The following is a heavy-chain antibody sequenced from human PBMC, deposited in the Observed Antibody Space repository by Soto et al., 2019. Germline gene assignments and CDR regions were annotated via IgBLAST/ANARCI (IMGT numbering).Heavy chain of an antibody. Sequence: DVQLVQSGVEVRKPGESLKISCTGSGYIFTDYWIGWVRQMPGKGLEWMGMMFPGDFNIRYSPSFQGQVTISVDKSITTAYLQWSSLKASDTAIYYCARRDYGDSPKGGFDYWGQGTLVTVSS. V-gene: IGHV5-51*01. D-gene: IGHD4-17*01. CDR2: MFPGDFNI. J-gene: IGHJ4*02. CDR1: GYIFTDYW. CDR3: ARRDYGDSPKGGFDY.